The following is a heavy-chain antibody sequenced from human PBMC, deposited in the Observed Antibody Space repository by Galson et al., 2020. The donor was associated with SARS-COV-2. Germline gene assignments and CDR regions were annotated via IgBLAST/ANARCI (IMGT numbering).Heavy chain of an antibody. V-gene: IGHV3-48*03. CDR1: GFTFSSYE. Sequence: GGSLRLSCAASGFTFSSYEINWVRQAPGKGLEWVSYISSSGSTIYYADSVKGRFTISRDNAKNSLYLQMNSLRAEDTAVYYCARVSYDSSYGMDVWGQGTTVTVSS. D-gene: IGHD3-22*01. CDR3: ARVSYDSSYGMDV. J-gene: IGHJ6*02. CDR2: ISSSGSTI.